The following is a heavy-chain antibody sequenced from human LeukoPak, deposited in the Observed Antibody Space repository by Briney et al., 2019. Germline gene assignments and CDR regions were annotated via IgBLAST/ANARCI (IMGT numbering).Heavy chain of an antibody. V-gene: IGHV4-59*08. CDR2: INYSGST. CDR1: GGSISSYY. D-gene: IGHD6-6*01. CDR3: AREYSSSSGRRAFDV. Sequence: SETLSLTCTVSGGSISSYYWSWIRQPPGKGLEWIGYINYSGSTKYNPSLKSRVTISVDTSKNQFSLKLSSVTAADTAVYYCAREYSSSSGRRAFDVWGQGTMVTVSS. J-gene: IGHJ3*01.